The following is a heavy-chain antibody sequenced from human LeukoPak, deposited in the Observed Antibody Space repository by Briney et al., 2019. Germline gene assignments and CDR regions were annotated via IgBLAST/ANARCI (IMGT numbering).Heavy chain of an antibody. CDR3: ARRSIYSSSWFDP. J-gene: IGHJ5*02. CDR2: IYTSGST. V-gene: IGHV4-4*09. Sequence: TSETLSLTCTVSGGSISSYYWSWIRQPPGKGLEWIGYIYTSGSTNYNPSLKRRVTISVDTSKNQFSLKLSSVTAADTAVYYCARRSIYSSSWFDPWGQGTLVTVSS. CDR1: GGSISSYY. D-gene: IGHD6-6*01.